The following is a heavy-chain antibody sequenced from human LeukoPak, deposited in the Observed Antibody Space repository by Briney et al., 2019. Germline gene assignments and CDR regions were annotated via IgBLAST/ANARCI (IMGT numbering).Heavy chain of an antibody. Sequence: GGSLRLSCAASGFTFSSYGMHWVRQAPGKGLEWVAVISYDGSNKYYADSVKGRFTISRDNSKNTLYLQMNSLRAEDTAVYYCAKDFIAAAGTVDYWGQGTLVTVSS. CDR3: AKDFIAAAGTVDY. V-gene: IGHV3-30*18. CDR1: GFTFSSYG. D-gene: IGHD6-13*01. J-gene: IGHJ4*02. CDR2: ISYDGSNK.